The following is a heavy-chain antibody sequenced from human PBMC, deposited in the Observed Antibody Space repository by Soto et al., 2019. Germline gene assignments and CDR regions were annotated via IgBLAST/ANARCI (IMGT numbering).Heavy chain of an antibody. CDR3: ARFSYDSSGYHYGMDV. CDR2: IGTAGDP. D-gene: IGHD3-22*01. V-gene: IGHV3-13*05. Sequence: VGSLRLSCAASGFTFSSYDMHWVRQATGKGLEWVSAIGTAGDPYYPGSVKGRFTISRENAKNSLYLQMNSLRAGDTAVYYCARFSYDSSGYHYGMDVWGQGTTVTVSS. CDR1: GFTFSSYD. J-gene: IGHJ6*02.